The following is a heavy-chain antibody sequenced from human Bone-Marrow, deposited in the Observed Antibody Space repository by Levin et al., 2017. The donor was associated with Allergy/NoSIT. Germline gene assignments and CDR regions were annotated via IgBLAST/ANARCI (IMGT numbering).Heavy chain of an antibody. D-gene: IGHD1-26*01. CDR2: IIPAFGTP. CDR3: ARVRRGIVASTGFDY. CDR1: GGTFNSHP. J-gene: IGHJ4*02. Sequence: SVKVSCKIFGGTFNSHPFTCVRQAPGQGLEWLGGIIPAFGTPSHAQKFQDRITFIADKSTNTVYMELTRLTSGDTAVYYCARVRRGIVASTGFDYWGQGTLVTVSS. V-gene: IGHV1-69*06.